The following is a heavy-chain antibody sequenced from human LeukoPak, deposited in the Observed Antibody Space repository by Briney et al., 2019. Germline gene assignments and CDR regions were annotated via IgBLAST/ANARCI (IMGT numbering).Heavy chain of an antibody. Sequence: PSETLSLTCTVSGDSISGSSYYWCWIRQPPGKGLEWIGSIHYSGSTQYNPSLKSRVSTSVDTSKNQFSLKLSSVTAADTAVYYCARRRGTYYYGSGSYSVGWFDPWGQGTLVTVSS. V-gene: IGHV4-39*01. CDR3: ARRRGTYYYGSGSYSVGWFDP. CDR1: GDSISGSSYY. CDR2: IHYSGST. D-gene: IGHD3-10*01. J-gene: IGHJ5*02.